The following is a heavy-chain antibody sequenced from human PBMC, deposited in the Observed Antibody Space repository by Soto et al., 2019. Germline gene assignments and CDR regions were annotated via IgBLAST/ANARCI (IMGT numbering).Heavy chain of an antibody. CDR1: GFTFSSYP. Sequence: EVQLLESGGGLVQPGGSLRLSCAASGFTFSSYPMNWVRQAPGKGLEWVSVISGSDSSTYYADSVKGRFTISRANSMKTRYVQTNRPRAEDTAIYCCAKAISGYNAPLDHWGQGTRVSVSS. V-gene: IGHV3-23*01. D-gene: IGHD5-12*01. J-gene: IGHJ4*02. CDR2: ISGSDSST. CDR3: AKAISGYNAPLDH.